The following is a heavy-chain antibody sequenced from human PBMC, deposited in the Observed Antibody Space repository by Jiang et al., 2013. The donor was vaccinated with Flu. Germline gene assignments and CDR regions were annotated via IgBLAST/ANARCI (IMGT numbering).Heavy chain of an antibody. CDR3: AREGSPPGGYYFDY. CDR1: GFTFSSYG. J-gene: IGHJ4*02. Sequence: QLVESGGGVVQPGRSLRLSCAASGFTFSSYGMHWVRQAPGKGLEWVAVIWYDGSNKYYADSVKGRFTISRDNSKNTLYLQMNSLRAEDTAVYYCAREGSPPGGYYFDYWGQGTLVTVSS. D-gene: IGHD3-22*01. CDR2: IWYDGSNK. V-gene: IGHV3-33*01.